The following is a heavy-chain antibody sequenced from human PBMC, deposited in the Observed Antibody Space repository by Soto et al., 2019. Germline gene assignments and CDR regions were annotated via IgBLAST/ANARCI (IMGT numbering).Heavy chain of an antibody. CDR3: AKDEGPIAAAGTFDY. V-gene: IGHV3-9*01. D-gene: IGHD6-13*01. CDR1: GFTFDDYA. J-gene: IGHJ4*02. CDR2: ISWNSGSI. Sequence: SLRLSCAASGFTFDDYAMHWVRQAPGKGLEWVSGISWNSGSIGYADSVKGRFTISRDNAKNSLYLQMNSLRAEDTALYYCAKDEGPIAAAGTFDYWGQGTLVTVSS.